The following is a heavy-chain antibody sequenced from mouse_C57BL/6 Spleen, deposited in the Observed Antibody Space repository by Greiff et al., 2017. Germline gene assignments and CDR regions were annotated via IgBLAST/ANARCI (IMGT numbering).Heavy chain of an antibody. V-gene: IGHV1-54*01. Sequence: QVQLQQSGAGLVRPGTSVKVSCKASGYAFTNYLIEWVKQRPGQGLEWIGVINPGSGGTNYTEKFKGKATLTADNSSSTAYMQLRSLTSEDSAVYFCAREAYYGTSAWFAYWGQGTLVTVSA. D-gene: IGHD1-1*01. J-gene: IGHJ3*01. CDR1: GYAFTNYL. CDR3: AREAYYGTSAWFAY. CDR2: INPGSGGT.